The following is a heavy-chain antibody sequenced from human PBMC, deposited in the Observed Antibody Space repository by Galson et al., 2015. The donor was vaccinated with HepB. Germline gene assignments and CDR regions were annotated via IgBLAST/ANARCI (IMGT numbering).Heavy chain of an antibody. D-gene: IGHD4-17*01. V-gene: IGHV1-3*01. CDR3: ARDSNYGDYSIWFDP. CDR2: INAGNGNT. Sequence: SVKVSCKASGYTFTSYAMHWVRQAPGQRLEWMGWINAGNGNTKYSQKFQGRVTITRDTSASTAYMELSSLRFEDTAVYYCARDSNYGDYSIWFDPWGQGTLVTVSS. CDR1: GYTFTSYA. J-gene: IGHJ5*02.